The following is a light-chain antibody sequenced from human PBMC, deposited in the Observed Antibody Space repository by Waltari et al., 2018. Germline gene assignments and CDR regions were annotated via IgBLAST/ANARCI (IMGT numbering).Light chain of an antibody. CDR1: QDIHTW. Sequence: DIQMTQSPSYVSASVGDTVTITCRASQDIHTWLAWYQQKPGKAPKLLIYGASSLQTGVPSRFSGSGSETDFTLTIGSLQAEDSATYYCQQANKFPFAFGPGTRVDFK. V-gene: IGKV1-12*01. CDR3: QQANKFPFA. CDR2: GAS. J-gene: IGKJ3*01.